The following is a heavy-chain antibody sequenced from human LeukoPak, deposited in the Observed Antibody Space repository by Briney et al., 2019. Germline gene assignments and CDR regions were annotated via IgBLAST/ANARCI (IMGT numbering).Heavy chain of an antibody. Sequence: SETLSLTCTVSGGSISSYYWSWIRQPAGKGLEWIGRIYTSGSTNYNPSLKSRVTISVDKSKNQFSLKLSSVTAADTAVYYCATMTTVTSYYYYYMDVWGKGTTVTVSS. D-gene: IGHD4-17*01. CDR3: ATMTTVTSYYYYYMDV. V-gene: IGHV4-4*07. CDR1: GGSISSYY. CDR2: IYTSGST. J-gene: IGHJ6*03.